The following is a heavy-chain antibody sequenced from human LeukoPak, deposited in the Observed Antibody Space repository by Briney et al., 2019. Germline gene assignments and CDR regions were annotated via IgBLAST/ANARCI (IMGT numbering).Heavy chain of an antibody. D-gene: IGHD3-9*01. Sequence: PSETLSLTCTVSGGSISSVDYYWSWIRQPPGKGLGWIGYIYYSGSTYYDPSLKSRVMISVDASKNQFSLKLSSVTAADTAVYYCARLGIDYDILTGYIPDAFDIWGQGTMVTVSS. V-gene: IGHV4-30-4*01. J-gene: IGHJ3*02. CDR2: IYYSGST. CDR1: GGSISSVDYY. CDR3: ARLGIDYDILTGYIPDAFDI.